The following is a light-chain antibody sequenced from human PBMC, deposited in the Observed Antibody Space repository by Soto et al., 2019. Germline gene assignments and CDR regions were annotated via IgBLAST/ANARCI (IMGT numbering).Light chain of an antibody. Sequence: DIQMTQSPSSLSASVGDRVTITCRASQSISSYLNWYQQKPGKAPKLLIYPASSLQSGVPSRFTGSGSGTAFTLTTSSLQPEDFATYYCQQSYSTPFTFGPGTKVDIK. CDR1: QSISSY. J-gene: IGKJ3*01. CDR3: QQSYSTPFT. V-gene: IGKV1-39*01. CDR2: PAS.